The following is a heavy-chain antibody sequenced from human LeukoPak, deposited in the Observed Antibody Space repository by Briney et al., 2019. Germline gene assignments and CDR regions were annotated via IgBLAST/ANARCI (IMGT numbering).Heavy chain of an antibody. J-gene: IGHJ6*02. D-gene: IGHD4-11*01. CDR2: IYPGDSDT. CDR1: GYSFTNYW. Sequence: GESLKISCKGSGYSFTNYWIVWVRQMPGKGLEWMGIIYPGDSDTRYSPFFQGQVTISADKSMSTAYLQWSSLKASDTAMYYCARLGNSNPYYYGMDVWGQGTTVTVSS. CDR3: ARLGNSNPYYYGMDV. V-gene: IGHV5-51*01.